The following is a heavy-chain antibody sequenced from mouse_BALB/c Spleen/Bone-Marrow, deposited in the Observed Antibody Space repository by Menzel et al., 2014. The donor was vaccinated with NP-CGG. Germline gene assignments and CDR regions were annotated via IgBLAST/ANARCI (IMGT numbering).Heavy chain of an antibody. J-gene: IGHJ2*01. CDR3: ARGHGYYVGYYFDN. CDR2: IDPANGKT. V-gene: IGHV14-3*02. Sequence: EVQLQHSGAEPVKPGASVKLSCTASGFNIKDTYMHWVKQRPEQGLEWIGRIDPANGKTKYDPKFQGKATITADTSSNTAYLQLSSLTSEDTAVYYCARGHGYYVGYYFDNWGQGTTLTVSS. D-gene: IGHD2-3*01. CDR1: GFNIKDTY.